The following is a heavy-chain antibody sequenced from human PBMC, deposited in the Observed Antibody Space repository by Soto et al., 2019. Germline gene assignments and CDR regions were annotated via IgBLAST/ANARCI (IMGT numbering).Heavy chain of an antibody. D-gene: IGHD5-18*01. CDR3: ARVHSYGYSPFDY. V-gene: IGHV1-69*02. Sequence: QVQLVQSGAEVKKPGSSVKVSCKASEGTFSSYTISWVRQAPGQGLEWMGRIIPILGIANYAQKFQGRVTITADKSTSTAYMELSSLRSEDTAVYYCARVHSYGYSPFDYWGQGTLVTVSS. J-gene: IGHJ4*02. CDR2: IIPILGIA. CDR1: EGTFSSYT.